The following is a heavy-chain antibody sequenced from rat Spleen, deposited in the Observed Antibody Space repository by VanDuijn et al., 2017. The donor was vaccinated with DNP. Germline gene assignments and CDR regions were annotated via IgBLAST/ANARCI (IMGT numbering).Heavy chain of an antibody. CDR1: GYSITSNY. J-gene: IGHJ2*01. V-gene: IGHV3-1*01. CDR3: AVQLVVFDY. CDR2: ISNSGST. D-gene: IGHD1-5*01. Sequence: EVQLQESGPGLVKPSQSLSLTCSVTGYSITSNYWGWIRKFPGNKMEWIGHISNSGSTSYNPSLKSRISITRDTSRNQFFLQVNSVTTEETATYYCAVQLVVFDYLGQGVMVTVSS.